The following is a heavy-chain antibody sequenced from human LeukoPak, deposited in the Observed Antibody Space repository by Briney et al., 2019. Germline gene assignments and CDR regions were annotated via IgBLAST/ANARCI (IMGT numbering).Heavy chain of an antibody. CDR1: GYTFTSYG. CDR2: ISAYNGNT. V-gene: IGHV1-18*01. Sequence: GASVKVSCKASGYTFTSYGISWVRQAPGQGLEWMGWISAYNGNTNYAQKLQGRVTMTPDSSTSTAYMELRSLRSNDTAVYYCARTAGYCSSTSCPAPPAFDIWGQGTMVTVSS. D-gene: IGHD2-2*01. CDR3: ARTAGYCSSTSCPAPPAFDI. J-gene: IGHJ3*02.